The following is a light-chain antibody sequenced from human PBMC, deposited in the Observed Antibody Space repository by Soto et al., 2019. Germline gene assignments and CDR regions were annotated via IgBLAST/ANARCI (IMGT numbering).Light chain of an antibody. V-gene: IGLV1-47*02. CDR1: SSNIGRDY. CDR2: TNN. J-gene: IGLJ1*01. CDR3: AAWDDSLSAYV. Sequence: QSVLTQPPSASGTPGQRVTISCSGSSSNIGRDYVYWFQQLPGTIPKLLIYTNNQRSSGVPDRFSGSKSGTSASLAISGLRSEDGADYYCAAWDDSLSAYVFGTGTKLTVL.